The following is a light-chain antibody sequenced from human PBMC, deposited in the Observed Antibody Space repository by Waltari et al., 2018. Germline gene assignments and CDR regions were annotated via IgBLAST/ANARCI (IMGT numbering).Light chain of an antibody. CDR1: QTVLYSSNNKNY. CDR3: QQYYSTPWT. V-gene: IGKV4-1*01. Sequence: DIVMTQSPDSLAVSLGERATFNCKSSQTVLYSSNNKNYLSWYQQKPGQPPKLLIYWASTRQSGVPDRFSGSGYGTDFTLTISSLQTEDVAVYYCQQYYSTPWTFGQGTKVEIK. J-gene: IGKJ1*01. CDR2: WAS.